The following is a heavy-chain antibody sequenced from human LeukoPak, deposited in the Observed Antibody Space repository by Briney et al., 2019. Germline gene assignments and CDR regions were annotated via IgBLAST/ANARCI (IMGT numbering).Heavy chain of an antibody. D-gene: IGHD3-10*01. V-gene: IGHV3-30-3*01. CDR1: GFTFSSYA. CDR3: ARAFGEFTPPTPRGYYSGMDV. J-gene: IGHJ6*02. Sequence: GGSLRLSCAASGFTFSSYAMHWVRQAPGKGLEWVAVISYDGSNKYYADSVKGRFTISRDNYKNTLYLQMNSLRAEDTAVYYCARAFGEFTPPTPRGYYSGMDVWGQGTTVTVSS. CDR2: ISYDGSNK.